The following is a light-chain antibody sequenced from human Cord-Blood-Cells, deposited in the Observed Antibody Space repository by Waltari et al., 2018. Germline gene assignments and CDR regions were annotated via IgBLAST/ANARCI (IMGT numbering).Light chain of an antibody. V-gene: IGLV2-14*03. CDR1: SSDVGGYKY. CDR2: DVS. J-gene: IGLJ3*02. Sequence: QSALTQPASVSGSPGQSSTISCTGTSSDVGGYKYVSWYQQHPGKAPKLIIYDVSNRPSGVSNRFSGSKSGNTASLTISGLQAEDEADYYCSSYTSSSTLVFGGGTKLTVL. CDR3: SSYTSSSTLV.